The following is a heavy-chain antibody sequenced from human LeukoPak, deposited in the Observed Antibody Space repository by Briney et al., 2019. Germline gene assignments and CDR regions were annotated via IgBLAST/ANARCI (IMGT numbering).Heavy chain of an antibody. D-gene: IGHD4-17*01. CDR1: GFTFSSYA. V-gene: IGHV3-48*01. J-gene: IGHJ4*02. CDR2: ISSNSRTI. CDR3: ARDVGVYGDYAILGY. Sequence: GGALRLSCAASGFTFSSYAMNWVRQAPGKGLEWISFISSNSRTILYTDSVKGRFTSSRDNAKNSLYLQMNNLRVEDSAVYYCARDVGVYGDYAILGYWGQGTLVTVSS.